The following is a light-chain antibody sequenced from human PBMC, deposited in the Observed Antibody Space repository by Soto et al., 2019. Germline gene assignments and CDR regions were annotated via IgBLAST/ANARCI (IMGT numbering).Light chain of an antibody. CDR1: QGISTL. J-gene: IGKJ5*01. Sequence: HMTQSRYSVSAYVGNRVTLICRASQGISTLLAWYQQKPWKGPKLVIYAASSLQSGVPSRFSASLSGTDFTLTISSLQTEDSPTYYCQQARRFPITFGQGTRLEI. V-gene: IGKV1-12*01. CDR3: QQARRFPIT. CDR2: AAS.